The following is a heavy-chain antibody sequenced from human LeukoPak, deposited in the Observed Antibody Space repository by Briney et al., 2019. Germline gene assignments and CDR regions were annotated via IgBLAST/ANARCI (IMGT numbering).Heavy chain of an antibody. CDR2: ITSSSSYI. CDR1: GFTFSSYS. Sequence: GGSLRLSCAASGFTFSSYSMNWVRQAPGKGLEWVSSITSSSSYIYYADSVKGRFTISRDNAKNSLYLQMNSLRAEDTAVYYCARHVVAVGFDYWGQGTLVSVSS. CDR3: ARHVVAVGFDY. J-gene: IGHJ4*02. D-gene: IGHD3-22*01. V-gene: IGHV3-21*01.